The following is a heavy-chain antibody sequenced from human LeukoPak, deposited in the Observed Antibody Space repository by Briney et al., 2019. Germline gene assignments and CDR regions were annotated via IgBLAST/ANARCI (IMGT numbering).Heavy chain of an antibody. CDR1: GGSISNSY. CDR3: ARAPYTSGWYFAFDY. CDR2: IYYSGSGST. J-gene: IGHJ4*02. V-gene: IGHV4-59*01. D-gene: IGHD6-19*01. Sequence: SETLSLTCTVSGGSISNSYWSWIRQPPGKGLEWIGYIYYSGSGSTNYNPSLKSRITISVDTSKNHFSLKLSSVTAADTAVYYCARAPYTSGWYFAFDYWGQGTLVTVSS.